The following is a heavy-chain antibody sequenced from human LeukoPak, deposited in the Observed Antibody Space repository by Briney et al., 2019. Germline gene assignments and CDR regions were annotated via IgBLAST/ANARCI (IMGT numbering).Heavy chain of an antibody. J-gene: IGHJ4*02. Sequence: GASVKVSCKVSGYTLTELSMHWVRQAPGKGLEWMGGFDPEDGETTYAQKFQGRVTMTEDTSTDTAYMELSSLRSEDTAVYYCATDVPRDFWSGYYARFDYWGQGTLVTVSS. CDR3: ATDVPRDFWSGYYARFDY. D-gene: IGHD3-3*01. CDR1: GYTLTELS. CDR2: FDPEDGET. V-gene: IGHV1-24*01.